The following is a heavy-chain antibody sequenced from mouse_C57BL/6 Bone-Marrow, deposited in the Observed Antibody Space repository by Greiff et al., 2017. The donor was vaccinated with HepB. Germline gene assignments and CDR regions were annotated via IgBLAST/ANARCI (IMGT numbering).Heavy chain of an antibody. CDR2: IDPEDGET. CDR3: AFLLWLRRGYVDS. V-gene: IGHV14-2*01. Sequence: VQLQQSGAELVKPGASAKLSCTASGFNIKDYYMHWVKQRTEQGLEWIGRIDPEDGETKYAPKFQGMATITADTSSNTAYLQLSSLTSEDTAVYYCAFLLWLRRGYVDSWGRGTTLTVSS. D-gene: IGHD2-2*01. J-gene: IGHJ2*01. CDR1: GFNIKDYY.